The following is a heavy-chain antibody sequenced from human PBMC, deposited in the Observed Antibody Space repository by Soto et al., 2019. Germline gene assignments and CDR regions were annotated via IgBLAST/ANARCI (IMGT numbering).Heavy chain of an antibody. D-gene: IGHD3-10*01. J-gene: IGHJ5*02. V-gene: IGHV3-74*03. CDR3: ARDGSMVRERWFDP. CDR1: GFTFIGYW. Sequence: EVQLVESGGGVVQPGGSLRLSCAASGFTFIGYWMHLVRQGPGKGVVWVARINNDGIDTTYADSVKGRFTISRDNTKNMVYLEMNSLRADDTAVYYCARDGSMVRERWFDPWGQGTLVTVSS. CDR2: INNDGIDT.